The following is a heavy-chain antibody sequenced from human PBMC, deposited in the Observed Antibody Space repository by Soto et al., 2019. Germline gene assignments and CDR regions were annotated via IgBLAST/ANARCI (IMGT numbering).Heavy chain of an antibody. V-gene: IGHV4-59*13. D-gene: IGHD3-3*01. CDR1: GDSMSPFY. CDR3: ARGVYDYWSGYYAGSGLDV. J-gene: IGHJ6*02. CDR2: IYYSGNT. Sequence: QVPLQESGPGLVKPSETLSLTCTVSGDSMSPFYWNWIRQSPGKGLEWIGYIYYSGNTNYNPSLKSRVAISVVTSKNQFYLKLRSVAAADTAVYYCARGVYDYWSGYYAGSGLDVWGQGTTVTVSS.